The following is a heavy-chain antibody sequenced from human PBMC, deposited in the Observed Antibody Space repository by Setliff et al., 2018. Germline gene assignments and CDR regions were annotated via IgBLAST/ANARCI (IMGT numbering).Heavy chain of an antibody. J-gene: IGHJ5*02. V-gene: IGHV4-34*01. D-gene: IGHD3-3*01. CDR2: INHSGST. Sequence: SETLSLTCAVYGGSFSGHYWSWIRQPPGKGLEWIGEINHSGSTNYNPSLKSRVTISVDTSKNQFSLKLTSVTAADTAVYYCARRPLYHYDFWSNWFDPWGQGTLVTVSS. CDR3: ARRPLYHYDFWSNWFDP. CDR1: GGSFSGHY.